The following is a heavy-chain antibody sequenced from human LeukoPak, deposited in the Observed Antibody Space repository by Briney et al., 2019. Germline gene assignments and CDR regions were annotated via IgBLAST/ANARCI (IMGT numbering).Heavy chain of an antibody. CDR3: AGINDYGDPTGAFDI. D-gene: IGHD4-17*01. Sequence: PGGSLRLSCAASGFAFSTYSMNWVRQAPGKGLEWVSSISSSSSCIHYADSVKGRFTISRDNAKNSLFLQMNSLRAEDTAVYYCAGINDYGDPTGAFDIWGQGTMVTVSS. V-gene: IGHV3-21*01. CDR1: GFAFSTYS. J-gene: IGHJ3*02. CDR2: ISSSSSCI.